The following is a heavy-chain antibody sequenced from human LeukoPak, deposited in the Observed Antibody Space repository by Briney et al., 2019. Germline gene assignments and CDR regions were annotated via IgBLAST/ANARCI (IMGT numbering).Heavy chain of an antibody. Sequence: PSGTLSLTCTVSGGSISSYYWSWIRQPPGKGLEWIGYIYYSGSTNYNPSLKSRVTISVDTSKNQFSLKLSSVTAADTAVYYCARAEVDSSSWYRRGYYYYMDVWGKGTTVTVSS. CDR1: GGSISSYY. CDR3: ARAEVDSSSWYRRGYYYYMDV. D-gene: IGHD6-13*01. J-gene: IGHJ6*03. CDR2: IYYSGST. V-gene: IGHV4-59*01.